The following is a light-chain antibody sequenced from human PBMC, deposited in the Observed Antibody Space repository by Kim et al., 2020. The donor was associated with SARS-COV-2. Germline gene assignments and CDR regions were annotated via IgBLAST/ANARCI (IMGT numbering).Light chain of an antibody. CDR2: EDN. CDR1: SGSSASNY. CDR3: QSYDSSNQRV. J-gene: IGLJ2*01. Sequence: KAVTSSGTRGSGSSASNYGQWYQQRPSSAPTTVIYEDNERPSGVPDRFSGSIDSSSNSASLTISGLKTEDEADYYCQSYDSSNQRVFGGGTQLTVL. V-gene: IGLV6-57*03.